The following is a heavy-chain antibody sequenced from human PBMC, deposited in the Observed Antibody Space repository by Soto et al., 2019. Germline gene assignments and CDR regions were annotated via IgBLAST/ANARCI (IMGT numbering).Heavy chain of an antibody. V-gene: IGHV3-21*01. D-gene: IGHD2-2*01. CDR3: GGKPYVIVTAALGGWGIQYYYSLGV. Sequence: GGSLRLSCAASGFTFSSYSMNWVRQAPGKGLEWVSSISSSSSYIYYADSVKGRFTISRDNAKNSLYLQMNSLRAEDTAGYYCGGKPYVIVTAALGGWGIQYYYSLGVLGPGTSVNVSS. J-gene: IGHJ6*02. CDR2: ISSSSSYI. CDR1: GFTFSSYS.